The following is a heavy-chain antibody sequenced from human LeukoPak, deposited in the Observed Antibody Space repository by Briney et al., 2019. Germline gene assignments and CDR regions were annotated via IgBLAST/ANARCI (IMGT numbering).Heavy chain of an antibody. J-gene: IGHJ4*02. D-gene: IGHD3-16*01. CDR2: INAGNGNT. V-gene: IGHV1-3*01. CDR3: ARDRIIEYFDY. CDR1: GYTFTSYA. Sequence: ASVKVSCKASGYTFTSYAMHWVRQAPGQRLEWMGWINAGNGNTKYSQKFQGRVAITRDTSASTAYMELSSLRSEDTAVYYCARDRIIEYFDYWGQGTLVTVSS.